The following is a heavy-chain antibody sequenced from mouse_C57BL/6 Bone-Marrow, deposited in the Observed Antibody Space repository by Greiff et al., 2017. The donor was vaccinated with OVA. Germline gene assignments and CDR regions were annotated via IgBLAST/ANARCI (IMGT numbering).Heavy chain of an antibody. V-gene: IGHV1-50*01. Sequence: QVHVKQPGAELVKPGASVKLSCKASGYTFTSYWMQWVKQRPGQGLEWIGEIDPSDSYTNYNQKFKGKATLTVDTSSSTAYMQLSSLTSEDSAVYYCARRAVVAVDYWGQGTTLTVSS. CDR3: ARRAVVAVDY. CDR1: GYTFTSYW. CDR2: IDPSDSYT. J-gene: IGHJ2*01. D-gene: IGHD1-1*01.